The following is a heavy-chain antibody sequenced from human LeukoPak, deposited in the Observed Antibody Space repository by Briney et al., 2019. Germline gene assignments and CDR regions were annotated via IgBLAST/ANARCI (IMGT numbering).Heavy chain of an antibody. CDR2: IWYDGSNK. CDR3: AKGAYSSSSTYFDY. Sequence: SGSSLRLSCAASGFTFSSYGIHWVRQAPGKGLEWVAVIWYDGSNKYYADSVKGRFTISRDNSKNTLYLQMNSLRVEDTAVYYCAKGAYSSSSTYFDYWGQGTLVTV. D-gene: IGHD6-6*01. CDR1: GFTFSSYG. J-gene: IGHJ4*02. V-gene: IGHV3-33*06.